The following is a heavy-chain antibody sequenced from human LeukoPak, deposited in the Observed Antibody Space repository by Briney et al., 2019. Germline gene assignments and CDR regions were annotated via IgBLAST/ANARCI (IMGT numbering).Heavy chain of an antibody. CDR1: GFTFSDYY. Sequence: PGGSLRLSCAASGFTFSDYYMSWIRQAPGKGLEWVSYISSSGSTIYYADSVKGRFTISRDNAKNSLYLQMNSLRAEDTAVYYCARDEGPFPIYPQAIDYWGQGTLVTVSS. V-gene: IGHV3-11*01. CDR2: ISSSGSTI. CDR3: ARDEGPFPIYPQAIDY. D-gene: IGHD2-2*02. J-gene: IGHJ4*02.